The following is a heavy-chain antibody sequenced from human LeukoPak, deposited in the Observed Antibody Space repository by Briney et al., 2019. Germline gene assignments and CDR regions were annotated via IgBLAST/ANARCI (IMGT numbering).Heavy chain of an antibody. V-gene: IGHV4-4*07. Sequence: SETLSHTCTVSGGSISSYYWSWIRQPAGKGLEWIGRIYTSGSTNYNPSLKSRVTMSVDTSKNQFSLKLSSVTAADTAVYYCAIYPRGWLSKIGYFAYWGQGTLVTVSS. CDR2: IYTSGST. D-gene: IGHD3-9*01. CDR1: GGSISSYY. CDR3: AIYPRGWLSKIGYFAY. J-gene: IGHJ4*02.